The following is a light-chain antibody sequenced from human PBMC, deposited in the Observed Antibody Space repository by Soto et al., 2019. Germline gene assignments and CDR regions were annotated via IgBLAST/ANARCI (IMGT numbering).Light chain of an antibody. J-gene: IGKJ1*01. CDR1: QSISTY. Sequence: DIQMTQSPSSLSASVGDRVTISCRASQSISTYLNWYQQKPGKAPKLLIYSASILQLGVPSRFSGSGSGTDFTLTISSLQPEDFATYYCQQSSSTLGTFGQGTRVEIK. CDR3: QQSSSTLGT. CDR2: SAS. V-gene: IGKV1-39*01.